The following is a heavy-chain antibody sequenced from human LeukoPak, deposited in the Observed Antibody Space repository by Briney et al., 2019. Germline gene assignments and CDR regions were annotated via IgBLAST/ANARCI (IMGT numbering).Heavy chain of an antibody. CDR1: GVSISSYY. CDR2: IYYSGST. J-gene: IGHJ4*02. CDR3: AASQLWYSSGWYYFDY. D-gene: IGHD6-19*01. Sequence: SETLSLTCTVSGVSISSYYWSWIRQPPGKGLEWMGYIYYSGSTNYNPSLKSRVIITVDTSKHQFSLKLSSVTAADTAVYYCAASQLWYSSGWYYFDYWGQGTLVTVSS. V-gene: IGHV4-59*01.